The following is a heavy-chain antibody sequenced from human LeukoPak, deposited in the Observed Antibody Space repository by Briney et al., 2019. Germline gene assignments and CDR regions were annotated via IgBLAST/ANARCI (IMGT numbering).Heavy chain of an antibody. V-gene: IGHV3-66*01. J-gene: IGHJ4*02. Sequence: GGSLRLSCTVSGFTVSINSMSWVRQAPGKGLEWVSFIYSGGNTHYSDSVKGRFTISRDNAKNSLYLQMNSLRAEDTAVYYCARDFRFLEDYWGQGTLVTVSS. CDR3: ARDFRFLEDY. CDR1: GFTVSINS. CDR2: IYSGGNT. D-gene: IGHD3-3*01.